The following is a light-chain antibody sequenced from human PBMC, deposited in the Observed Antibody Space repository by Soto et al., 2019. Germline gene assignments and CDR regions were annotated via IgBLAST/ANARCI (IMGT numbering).Light chain of an antibody. Sequence: QSVLTQPHSASGTPGQRVTISCSGSRSNIGSKTVNWYQQLPGTAPKLLIYSNNQRPSGVPDRFSGSKSGTSASLAISGLQSEDEADYYCETLDNSLNGLSGTGTKVTVL. CDR3: ETLDNSLNGL. CDR1: RSNIGSKT. V-gene: IGLV1-44*01. J-gene: IGLJ1*01. CDR2: SNN.